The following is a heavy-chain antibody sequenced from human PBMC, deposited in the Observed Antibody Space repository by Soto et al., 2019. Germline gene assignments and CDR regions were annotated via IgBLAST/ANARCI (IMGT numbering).Heavy chain of an antibody. Sequence: GGSLRLSCAASGFNFSSYAMHWVRQAPGKGLEWVAVISYDGVKKYYADSVKGRFTIFRDNSQNTLYVQMTSLSAEDTGVYYCAREGQPAAGTTPHHWGEGTLFTVPS. D-gene: IGHD1-7*01. CDR2: ISYDGVKK. CDR1: GFNFSSYA. CDR3: AREGQPAAGTTPHH. V-gene: IGHV3-30*04. J-gene: IGHJ5*02.